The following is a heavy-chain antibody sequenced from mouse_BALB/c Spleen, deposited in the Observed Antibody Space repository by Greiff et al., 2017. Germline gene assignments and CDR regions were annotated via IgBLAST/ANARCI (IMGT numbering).Heavy chain of an antibody. V-gene: IGHV1-80*01. CDR3: ARAYGSSYWYFDV. J-gene: IGHJ1*01. CDR1: GYAFSSYW. D-gene: IGHD1-1*01. Sequence: QVQLKQSGAELVRPGSSVKISCKASGYAFSSYWMNWVKQRPGQGLEWIGQIYPGDGDTNYNGKFKGKATLTADKSSSTAYMQLSSLTSEDSAVYFCARAYGSSYWYFDVWGAGTTVTVSS. CDR2: IYPGDGDT.